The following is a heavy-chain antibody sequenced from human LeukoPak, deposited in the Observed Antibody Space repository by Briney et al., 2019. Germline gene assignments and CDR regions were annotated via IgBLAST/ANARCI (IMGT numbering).Heavy chain of an antibody. V-gene: IGHV3-48*03. J-gene: IGHJ6*03. D-gene: IGHD4-11*01. CDR2: ISSSGSTI. CDR1: GFTFSSYE. CDR3: ARVDGLQYYYYYMDV. Sequence: GGSLRLSCAASGFTFSSYEMNWVRQAPGKGLEWVSYISSSGSTIYYADSVKGRFTISRDNAKNSLYPQMNSLRAEDTAVYYCARVDGLQYYYYYMDVWGKGTTVTVSS.